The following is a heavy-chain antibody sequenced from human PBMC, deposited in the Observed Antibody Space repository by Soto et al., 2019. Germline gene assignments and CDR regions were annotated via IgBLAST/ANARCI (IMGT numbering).Heavy chain of an antibody. CDR2: ISGSGGST. CDR1: GFTFSSYA. Sequence: GGSLRLSCAASGFTFSSYAMSWVRQAPGKGLEWVSAISGSGGSTYYADSVKGRFTISRDNSKNTLYLQMNSLRAEDTAVYYCAKGSYDILTGYRPLYYYYYMDVWGKGTTVTVSS. J-gene: IGHJ6*03. CDR3: AKGSYDILTGYRPLYYYYYMDV. V-gene: IGHV3-23*01. D-gene: IGHD3-9*01.